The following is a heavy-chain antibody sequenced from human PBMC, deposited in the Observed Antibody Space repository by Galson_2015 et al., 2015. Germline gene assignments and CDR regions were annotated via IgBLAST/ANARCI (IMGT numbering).Heavy chain of an antibody. V-gene: IGHV1-18*01. CDR1: GYTFTSYG. Sequence: SVKVSCKASGYTFTSYGISWVRQAPGQGLEWMGWISAYNGNTNYAQKLQGRVTMTTDTSTSTAYMELRSLRSDDTAVYYCARGSTGSTYYDFWSGYPDAFDIWGQGTMVTVPS. J-gene: IGHJ3*02. CDR2: ISAYNGNT. D-gene: IGHD3-3*01. CDR3: ARGSTGSTYYDFWSGYPDAFDI.